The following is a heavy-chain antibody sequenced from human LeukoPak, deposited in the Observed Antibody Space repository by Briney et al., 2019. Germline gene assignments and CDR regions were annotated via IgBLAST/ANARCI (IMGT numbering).Heavy chain of an antibody. Sequence: PGGSLRLSCAASGFTFSSYAMSWVRQAPGKGLEWVSAISGSGGSTYYADSVKGRFTISRDNSKNTLYLQMHSLRAEDTAVYYWAKYDSPAFDYWGQGTLVTVSS. CDR3: AKYDSPAFDY. D-gene: IGHD3-22*01. J-gene: IGHJ4*02. CDR2: ISGSGGST. CDR1: GFTFSSYA. V-gene: IGHV3-23*01.